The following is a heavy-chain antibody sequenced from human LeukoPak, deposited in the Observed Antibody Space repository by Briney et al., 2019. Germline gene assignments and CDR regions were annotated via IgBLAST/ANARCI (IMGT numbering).Heavy chain of an antibody. CDR3: ARRGYYYDSSGYYLFDY. V-gene: IGHV3-74*01. CDR1: RFTFSSYW. CDR2: INSDGSST. D-gene: IGHD3-22*01. J-gene: IGHJ4*02. Sequence: PGGSLRLSCAASRFTFSSYWMHWVRQAPGKGLVWVSRINSDGSSTSYADSVKGRFTISRDNAKNTLYLQMNSLRAEDTAVYYCARRGYYYDSSGYYLFDYWGQGTLVTVSS.